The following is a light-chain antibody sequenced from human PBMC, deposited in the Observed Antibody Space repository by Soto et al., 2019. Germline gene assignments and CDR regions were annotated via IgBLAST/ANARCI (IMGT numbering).Light chain of an antibody. CDR1: QGIRID. Sequence: AIPMTQSPSSLSASVGDRVTITCRASQGIRIDLGWYQQKPGKAPKLLIYAASNLQSGVPSRFSGSGSGTDFTLTISSLQPEDFATYYCLQDYNYPWTFGQGTKVEIK. J-gene: IGKJ1*01. CDR3: LQDYNYPWT. V-gene: IGKV1-6*01. CDR2: AAS.